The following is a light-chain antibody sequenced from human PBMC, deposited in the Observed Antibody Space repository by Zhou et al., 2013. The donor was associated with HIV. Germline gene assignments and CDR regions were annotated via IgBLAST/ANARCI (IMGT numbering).Light chain of an antibody. V-gene: IGKV3-20*01. CDR3: QQNSLSPIT. CDR2: DTS. CDR1: QTLNNKN. J-gene: IGKJ5*01. Sequence: EVVLTQSPGTLSLSPGARATLSCRASQTLNNKNLAWYQQRSGQPPSLLIYDTSTRATGIPARFSGSGSGTEFSLTISSLQPDDFATYYCQQNSLSPITFGQGTRLQI.